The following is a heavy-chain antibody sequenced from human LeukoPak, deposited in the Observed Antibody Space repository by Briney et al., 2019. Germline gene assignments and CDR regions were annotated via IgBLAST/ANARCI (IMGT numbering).Heavy chain of an antibody. Sequence: GASVKVSCKASGYTFTSYGISWVRQAPGQGLEWMGWISAYNGNTNYAQKLQGRVTMTTDTSTSTAYMELRSLRSDDTAVYYCARAKGYYYGSGHAFDIWGQGTMVTVSS. V-gene: IGHV1-18*01. CDR1: GYTFTSYG. J-gene: IGHJ3*02. D-gene: IGHD3-10*01. CDR2: ISAYNGNT. CDR3: ARAKGYYYGSGHAFDI.